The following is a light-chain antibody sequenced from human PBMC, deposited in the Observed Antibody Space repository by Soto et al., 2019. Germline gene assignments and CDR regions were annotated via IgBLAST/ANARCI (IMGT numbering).Light chain of an antibody. CDR3: SSYTSSSTLV. Sequence: QSVLTQPASVSGSPGQSITIPCTGTSSDVGGYNYVSWYQQHPGEAPKLMIYEVSNRPSGVSNRFSGSKSGNTASLTISGLQAEDEADYYCSSYTSSSTLVFGTGTKVTVL. V-gene: IGLV2-14*01. CDR1: SSDVGGYNY. J-gene: IGLJ1*01. CDR2: EVS.